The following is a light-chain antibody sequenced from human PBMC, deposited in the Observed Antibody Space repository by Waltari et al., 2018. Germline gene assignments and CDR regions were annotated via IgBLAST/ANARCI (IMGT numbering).Light chain of an antibody. CDR1: QSVSRA. CDR3: QHYVRLPAT. V-gene: IGKV3-20*01. CDR2: GAS. Sequence: DIVLTQSPGSLSSSPGERVTLSCRARQSVSRALAWYQQKPGQAPRLLIFGASNRATGIPDRFSGSGSETDFSLTISRLEPEDFACYSCQHYVRLPATFGRGTKVESK. J-gene: IGKJ1*01.